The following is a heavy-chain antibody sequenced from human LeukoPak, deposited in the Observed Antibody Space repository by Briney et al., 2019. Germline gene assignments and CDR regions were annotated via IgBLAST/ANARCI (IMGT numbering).Heavy chain of an antibody. J-gene: IGHJ5*02. V-gene: IGHV4-4*07. CDR3: VRDQGATIYL. Sequence: WETPSLTCSVSGGPISSYYWSWIRQTAGKGVEWIGRIYTSGSTNYNPSLKSRVTMSVDTSKNQFSLKLSSVTAADTAVYYCVRDQGATIYLWGQGTLVTVSS. D-gene: IGHD5-12*01. CDR1: GGPISSYY. CDR2: IYTSGST.